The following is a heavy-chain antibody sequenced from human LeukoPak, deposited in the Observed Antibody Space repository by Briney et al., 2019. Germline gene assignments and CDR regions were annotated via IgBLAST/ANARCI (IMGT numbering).Heavy chain of an antibody. D-gene: IGHD3-3*01. CDR1: GGSISSGGYY. J-gene: IGHJ5*02. CDR2: IYHSGST. V-gene: IGHV4-30-2*01. CDR3: AREANGRKSGYYWDWFDP. Sequence: SQTLSLTCTVSGGSISSGGYYWRWIRQPPGKGLEWIGYIYHSGSTYYNPSLKSRVTISVDRSKNQFSLKLSSVTAADTAVYYCAREANGRKSGYYWDWFDPWGQGTLVTVSS.